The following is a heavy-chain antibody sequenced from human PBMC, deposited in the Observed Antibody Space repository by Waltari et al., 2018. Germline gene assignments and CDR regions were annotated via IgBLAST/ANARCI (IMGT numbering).Heavy chain of an antibody. Sequence: EEQLLESGGGLVQPGDSLRLSCAGSGFRFSNYWINWVRQAPGKGLGWVERICTEETTMTYADSVKGRFTISRDNAKNTVYLQMKRLRAEDTAVYYCARLAPRTYRSPVPGRHYYYGMDVWGQGP. D-gene: IGHD3-10*01. CDR1: GFRFSNYW. J-gene: IGHJ6*02. CDR3: ARLAPRTYRSPVPGRHYYYGMDV. V-gene: IGHV3-74*03. CDR2: ICTEETTM.